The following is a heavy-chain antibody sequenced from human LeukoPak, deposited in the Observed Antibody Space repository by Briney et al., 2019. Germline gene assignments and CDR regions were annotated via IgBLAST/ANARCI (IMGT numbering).Heavy chain of an antibody. CDR1: GDSVSNGNYY. CDR2: IYYTGKT. Sequence: SETLSLACTVSGDSVSNGNYYWSWLRQPPGKALEWIGYIYYTGKTYYNPSLEGRVTILVDTSRNHFSVKLSSVTAADTAVYYCARSQNYYGSGDYWSQGTLVTVSS. V-gene: IGHV4-61*03. D-gene: IGHD3-10*01. CDR3: ARSQNYYGSGDY. J-gene: IGHJ4*02.